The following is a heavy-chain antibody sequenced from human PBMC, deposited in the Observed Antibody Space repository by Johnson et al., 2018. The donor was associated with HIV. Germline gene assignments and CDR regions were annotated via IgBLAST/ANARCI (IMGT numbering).Heavy chain of an antibody. D-gene: IGHD2-15*01. Sequence: QVQLVESGGGLVQPGGSLRLSCAASGFTFSSYAMSWVRQAPGKGLEWVAVISYDGSNKYYADSVKGRFTISRDNSKNTLYLQMKSLRAEDTAVYYCARILLGYCRAWGQGTMVTVSS. CDR2: ISYDGSNK. V-gene: IGHV3-30-3*01. CDR1: GFTFSSYA. CDR3: ARILLGYCRA. J-gene: IGHJ3*01.